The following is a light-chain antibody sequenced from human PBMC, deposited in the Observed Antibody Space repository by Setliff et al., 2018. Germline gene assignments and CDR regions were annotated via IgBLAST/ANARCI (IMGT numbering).Light chain of an antibody. Sequence: QSALTQPPSASGSPGQSVTISCTGTSSDVGGYNYVSWYQQHPGKAPKLMIYEVSKRPSGVPDRFSGSKSGNTASLTVSGLQAEDEADYYCSSYTGFSEVFGSGTKVTVL. V-gene: IGLV2-8*01. CDR3: SSYTGFSEV. J-gene: IGLJ1*01. CDR1: SSDVGGYNY. CDR2: EVS.